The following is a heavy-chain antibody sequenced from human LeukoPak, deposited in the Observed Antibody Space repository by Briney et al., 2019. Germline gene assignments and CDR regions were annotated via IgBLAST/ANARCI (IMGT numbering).Heavy chain of an antibody. CDR1: GFTFSSYS. CDR2: ISNSSSYI. V-gene: IGHV3-21*01. CDR3: ARDTSIVVVPAATFDWFDP. J-gene: IGHJ5*02. D-gene: IGHD2-2*01. Sequence: GGSLRLSCAASGFTFSSYSMNWVRQAPGKGLEWVSSISNSSSYIYYADSVKGRFTISRDNAKNSLYLQMNSLRAEDTAVYYCARDTSIVVVPAATFDWFDPWGQGTLVTVSS.